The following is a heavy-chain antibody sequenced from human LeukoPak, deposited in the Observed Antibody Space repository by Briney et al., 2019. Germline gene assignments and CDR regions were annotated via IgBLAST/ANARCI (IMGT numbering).Heavy chain of an antibody. CDR3: AKGRPTYYYDSSGYGFDY. V-gene: IGHV3-23*01. CDR2: ISGSGGST. J-gene: IGHJ4*02. D-gene: IGHD3-22*01. CDR1: GFTFSSYA. Sequence: GGSLRLSCAASGFTFSSYAMSWVRQAPGKGLEWVSAISGSGGSTYYADSVKGRFTISRDNSKNTLYLQMNSLKAEDTAVYYCAKGRPTYYYDSSGYGFDYWGQGTLVTVSS.